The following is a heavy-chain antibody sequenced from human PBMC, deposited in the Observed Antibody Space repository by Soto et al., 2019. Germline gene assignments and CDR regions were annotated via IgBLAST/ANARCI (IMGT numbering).Heavy chain of an antibody. CDR1: GFSVSDYF. CDR3: ARSRFRGMDV. V-gene: IGHV3-7*03. Sequence: GSLRLSCVGSGFSVSDYFMTWVRQAPGKGLEWVANIKEDGSEKYYVESVKGRFTISRDNAKNSLYLQVNSLRDEDTAVYYCARSRFRGMDVWGQGTTVTVPS. J-gene: IGHJ6*02. CDR2: IKEDGSEK.